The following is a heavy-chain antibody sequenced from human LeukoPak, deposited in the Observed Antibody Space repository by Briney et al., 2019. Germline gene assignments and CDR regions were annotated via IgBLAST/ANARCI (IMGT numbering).Heavy chain of an antibody. V-gene: IGHV3-30*03. D-gene: IGHD1-14*01. Sequence: QAGGSLRLSCAASGFTFSSYGMHWVRQAPGKGLEWVAVISYDGSNKYYADSVKGRFTISRDNSKNTLYLQMNSLRAEDTAVYYCARSYRADYYYGMDVWGQGTTVTVSS. CDR3: ARSYRADYYYGMDV. CDR2: ISYDGSNK. J-gene: IGHJ6*02. CDR1: GFTFSSYG.